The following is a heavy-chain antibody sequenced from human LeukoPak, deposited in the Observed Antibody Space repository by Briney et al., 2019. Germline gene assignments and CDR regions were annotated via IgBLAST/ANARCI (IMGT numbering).Heavy chain of an antibody. CDR2: ISSSSSTI. V-gene: IGHV3-48*01. Sequence: PGGSLRLSCAASGFTFSSYSMNWVRQAPGKGLEWVSYISSSSSTIYYADSVKGRFTISRDNAKNSLYLQMNSLRAEDTAVYYCARDHDDYVWGSYPLDAFDIWGQGTMVAVSS. D-gene: IGHD3-16*02. CDR1: GFTFSSYS. J-gene: IGHJ3*02. CDR3: ARDHDDYVWGSYPLDAFDI.